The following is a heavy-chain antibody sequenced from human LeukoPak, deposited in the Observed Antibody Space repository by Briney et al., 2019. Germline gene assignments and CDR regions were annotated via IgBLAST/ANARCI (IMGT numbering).Heavy chain of an antibody. D-gene: IGHD6-13*01. V-gene: IGHV4-59*01. Sequence: SETLSLTCTVSGGSISSYYWSWIRQPPGKGLEWIGYIYYSGSTNYNPSLKSRVTISVDTSKNQFSLKLSSVTAADTAVYYCARESAYSSGWYVTRNYYYFDYWGQGTLVTVSS. J-gene: IGHJ4*02. CDR3: ARESAYSSGWYVTRNYYYFDY. CDR1: GGSISSYY. CDR2: IYYSGST.